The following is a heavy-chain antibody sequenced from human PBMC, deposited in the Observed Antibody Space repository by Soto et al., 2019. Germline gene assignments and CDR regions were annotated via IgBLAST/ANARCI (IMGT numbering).Heavy chain of an antibody. D-gene: IGHD3-22*01. CDR1: GFTFSSYS. J-gene: IGHJ5*02. CDR3: AREGDSSGWYNWFDP. V-gene: IGHV3-48*01. Sequence: EVQLVEFGGGLGQPGGSLRLSCAASGFTFSSYSMNWVRQAPGKGLEWVSYISSSSSTIYYADSVKGRFTISRDNAKNSLYLQMNSLRAEDTAVYYCAREGDSSGWYNWFDPWGQGTLVTVSS. CDR2: ISSSSSTI.